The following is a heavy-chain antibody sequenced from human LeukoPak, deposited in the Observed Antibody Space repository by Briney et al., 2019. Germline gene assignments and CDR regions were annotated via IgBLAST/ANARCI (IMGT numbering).Heavy chain of an antibody. J-gene: IGHJ3*02. CDR3: ARHSGSYKDAFDI. D-gene: IGHD2-15*01. V-gene: IGHV4-59*08. Sequence: PSESLSLTRTVPGGSISSYYWSWIRQPPREGRGWSGYIYYSGGTNYNPSLKSRVNVSVDTSKNQFSLKLSSVTAADTAVYYCARHSGSYKDAFDIWGQGTMVTVSS. CDR1: GGSISSYY. CDR2: IYYSGGT.